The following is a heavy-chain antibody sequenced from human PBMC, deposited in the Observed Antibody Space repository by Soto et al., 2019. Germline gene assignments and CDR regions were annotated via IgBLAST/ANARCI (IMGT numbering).Heavy chain of an antibody. Sequence: SETLSLTCPVSGGSISSGCYYWSWIRQHPGKGLEWIGYIYYSGSTYYNPSLKSRVTISVDTSKNQFSLKLSSVTAADTAVYYCARGVLVPAATPFSIAARKDYYYGMDVWGQGTTVTVSS. CDR1: GGSISSGCYY. CDR3: ARGVLVPAATPFSIAARKDYYYGMDV. D-gene: IGHD2-2*01. J-gene: IGHJ6*02. V-gene: IGHV4-31*03. CDR2: IYYSGST.